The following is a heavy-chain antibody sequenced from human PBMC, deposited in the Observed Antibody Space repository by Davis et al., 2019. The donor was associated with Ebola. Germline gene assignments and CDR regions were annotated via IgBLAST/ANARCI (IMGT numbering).Heavy chain of an antibody. CDR3: ARPTEGGYNYGEFFLNY. V-gene: IGHV3-74*01. D-gene: IGHD5-18*01. J-gene: IGHJ4*02. CDR1: GYTFSTNW. CDR2: ISSDGTIT. Sequence: GESLKISCAASGYTFSTNWMHWVRQAPGKGLVWVSMISSDGTITRYADSVKGRFSISRDNAKNTLYLQMNGLRAEDTAVYYCARPTEGGYNYGEFFLNYWGQGTPVTVSS.